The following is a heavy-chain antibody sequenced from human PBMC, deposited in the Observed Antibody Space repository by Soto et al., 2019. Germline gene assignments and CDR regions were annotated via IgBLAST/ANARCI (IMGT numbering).Heavy chain of an antibody. CDR1: GFTFSHYG. Sequence: PVGSLRLSCAASGFTFSHYGIHWVRQAPGKGLEWVSGLSDSGGSIYYADSVKGRFTISRDNSMNTLYLQMNTLRAEDTAIYYCAKVSSSWYAGFFDLWGQGTLVTVSS. CDR2: LSDSGGSI. CDR3: AKVSSSWYAGFFDL. D-gene: IGHD6-13*01. V-gene: IGHV3-23*01. J-gene: IGHJ4*02.